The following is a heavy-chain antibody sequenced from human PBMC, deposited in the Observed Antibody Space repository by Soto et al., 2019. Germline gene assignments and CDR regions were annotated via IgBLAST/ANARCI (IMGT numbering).Heavy chain of an antibody. V-gene: IGHV1-58*01. CDR3: ASERLRCGMGV. Sequence: QMQLVQSGPEVRKPGTSVKVSCKASGFTFSSSSVPWVRQARGQRLEWIGWIVVGSGDTNYAQKFQERVTITRDMSTTTAYMDLSSLSSEDTAVYYCASERLRCGMGVWGQGTTVTVSS. J-gene: IGHJ6*02. CDR1: GFTFSSSS. CDR2: IVVGSGDT.